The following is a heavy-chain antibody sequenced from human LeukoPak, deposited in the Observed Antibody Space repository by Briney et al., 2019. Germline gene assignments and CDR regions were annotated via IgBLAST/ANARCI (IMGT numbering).Heavy chain of an antibody. CDR3: ARVLWFGESQRPLYYYYYGMDV. V-gene: IGHV3-23*01. CDR1: GLTFSTYS. D-gene: IGHD3-10*01. Sequence: PGGSLRLSCAASGLTFSTYSMTWVRQGPGKGLEWVSSIFNSGAKTFYADSVKGRFTISRDNSKNTLYLQMNSLRAEDTAVYYCARVLWFGESQRPLYYYYYGMDVWGQGTTVTVSS. CDR2: IFNSGAKT. J-gene: IGHJ6*02.